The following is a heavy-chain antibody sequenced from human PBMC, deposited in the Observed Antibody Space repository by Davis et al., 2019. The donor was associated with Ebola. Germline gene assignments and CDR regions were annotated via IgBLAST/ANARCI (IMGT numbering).Heavy chain of an antibody. CDR1: GYSFSTYW. CDR2: IYPGDSDT. D-gene: IGHD1-20*01. CDR3: ARPSITGTADAFDI. V-gene: IGHV5-51*01. Sequence: GESLKISCKASGYSFSTYWIGWVRQMPGKGLEWMGIIYPGDSDTRYSPSFQGQVIISADKSISTAYLQWSSLKASDTAMYYCARPSITGTADAFDIWGQGTMVTVSS. J-gene: IGHJ3*02.